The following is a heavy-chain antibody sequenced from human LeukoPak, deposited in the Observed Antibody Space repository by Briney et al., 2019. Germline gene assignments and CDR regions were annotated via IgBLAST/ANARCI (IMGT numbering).Heavy chain of an antibody. V-gene: IGHV4-4*07. J-gene: IGHJ4*02. D-gene: IGHD1-26*01. CDR3: ARDVASVSWELLPTFDY. CDR2: IYTSGTT. CDR1: GGSISRYS. Sequence: SETLSLTCTVSGGSISRYSWSWIRQPAGKGLEWIGRIYTSGTTNYNPSLKSRVTMSVDTSKNQFSLKLSSVTAADTAVYYCARDVASVSWELLPTFDYWGQGTLVTVSS.